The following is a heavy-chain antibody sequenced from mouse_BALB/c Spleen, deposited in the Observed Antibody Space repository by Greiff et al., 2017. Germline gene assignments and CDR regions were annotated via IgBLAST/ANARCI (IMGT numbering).Heavy chain of an antibody. CDR2: IDPANGNT. J-gene: IGHJ4*01. CDR3: ARSNYLYYYAMDY. Sequence: EVQLQQSGAELVKPGASVKLSCTASGFNIKDTYMHWVKQRPEQGLEWIGRIDPANGNTKYDPKFQGKATITADTSSNTAYLQLSSLTSEDTAVYYCARSNYLYYYAMDYWGQGTSVTVSS. D-gene: IGHD2-5*01. V-gene: IGHV14-3*02. CDR1: GFNIKDTY.